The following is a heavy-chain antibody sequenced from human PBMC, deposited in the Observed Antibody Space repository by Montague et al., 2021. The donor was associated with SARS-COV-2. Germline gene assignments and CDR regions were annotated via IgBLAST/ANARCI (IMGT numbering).Heavy chain of an antibody. CDR2: IDSAGSGT. D-gene: IGHD2-2*01. Sequence: SLRLSCAASRFPLNQHWMHWVRQVPGKGLVWVARIDSAGSGTSYEDSVNGRFNVARDDAENTFYLQMNSLRAEDTAVYYCTSHTLVGPDFWGQGTLVTVSS. J-gene: IGHJ4*02. CDR3: TSHTLVGPDF. CDR1: RFPLNQHW. V-gene: IGHV3-74*01.